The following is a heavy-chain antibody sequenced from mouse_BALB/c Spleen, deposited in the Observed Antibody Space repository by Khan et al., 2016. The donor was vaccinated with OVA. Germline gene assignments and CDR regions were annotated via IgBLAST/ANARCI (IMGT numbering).Heavy chain of an antibody. Sequence: EVELVESGGALVKPGGSLKLSCAAAGFTFSSFGMSWVRQTPDKRLEWVATISSGGGYPYYPDSVKGRFTISRDNAKNTLYLQMSSLRSEDTAMYYCARKYGHCPMDYWGQGTSVTVSS. J-gene: IGHJ4*01. V-gene: IGHV5-6*01. CDR2: ISSGGGYP. CDR1: GFTFSSFG. D-gene: IGHD2-1*01. CDR3: ARKYGHCPMDY.